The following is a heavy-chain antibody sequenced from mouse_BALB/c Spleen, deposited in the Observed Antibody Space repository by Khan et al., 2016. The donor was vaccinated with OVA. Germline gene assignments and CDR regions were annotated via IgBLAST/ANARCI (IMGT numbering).Heavy chain of an antibody. J-gene: IGHJ3*01. CDR2: IDPFSGDT. Sequence: VQLKQSGPELMKPGTSVKISCKASGYSFTTYYIHWVMQSHGKSLEWIGYIDPFSGDTTFNQKFKGKATLTVDKSSSTAYLHLSNLTSEDSAIYYCTRHDYVAWFTYWGQGTLVTVSA. V-gene: IGHV1S135*01. CDR3: TRHDYVAWFTY. D-gene: IGHD2-4*01. CDR1: GYSFTTYY.